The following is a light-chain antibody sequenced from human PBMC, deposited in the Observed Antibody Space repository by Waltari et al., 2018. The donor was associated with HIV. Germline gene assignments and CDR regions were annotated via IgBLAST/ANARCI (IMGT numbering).Light chain of an antibody. CDR1: QNIYTF. CDR3: LQTFNTPLT. J-gene: IGKJ3*01. V-gene: IGKV1-39*01. CDR2: RAS. Sequence: DIQMTQSPSSLSASLGDRVTSTCRASQNIYTFVNWFQVKPGKTPRLLIYRASNLERGVPSRFSGSGSGTEFSLTISSVQPDDVATYFCLQTFNTPLTFGPGTKLDV.